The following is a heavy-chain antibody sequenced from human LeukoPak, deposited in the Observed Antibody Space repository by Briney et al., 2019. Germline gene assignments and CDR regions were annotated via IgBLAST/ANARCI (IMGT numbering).Heavy chain of an antibody. J-gene: IGHJ4*02. CDR1: GFTFSSYA. CDR3: AKDEGMWLRFLDY. Sequence: GSLRLSCAASGFTFSSYAMGWVRQAPGEGLEWVSSISGSGGSTYYADSVKGRFTISRDNSKNTLSLQINSLRAEDTAVYYCAKDEGMWLRFLDYWGQGTLVTVSS. D-gene: IGHD5-12*01. V-gene: IGHV3-23*01. CDR2: ISGSGGST.